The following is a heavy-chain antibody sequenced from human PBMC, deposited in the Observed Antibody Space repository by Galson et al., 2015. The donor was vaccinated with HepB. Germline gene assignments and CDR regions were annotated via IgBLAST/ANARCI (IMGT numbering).Heavy chain of an antibody. V-gene: IGHV3-7*03. CDR1: GFTFSSYW. CDR2: IKQDGSEK. Sequence: SLRLSCAASGFTFSSYWMSWVRQAPGKGLEWVANIKQDGSEKYYVDSVKGRFSMSRDNAKRSLYLQMNSLRAEDTAVYYCARDQYELPQSWYFDSWGQGTLVTVSS. D-gene: IGHD2-2*01. J-gene: IGHJ4*02. CDR3: ARDQYELPQSWYFDS.